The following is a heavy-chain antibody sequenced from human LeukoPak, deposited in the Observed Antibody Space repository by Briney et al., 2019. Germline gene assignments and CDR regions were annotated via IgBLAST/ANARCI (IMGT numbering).Heavy chain of an antibody. J-gene: IGHJ4*02. CDR2: IRYDGSNK. V-gene: IGHV3-30*02. CDR1: GFTFSIYG. CDR3: ARGHTAVTRHFDF. Sequence: GGSLRLSCAASGFTFSIYGMHWVRQAPGKGLEWVAFIRYDGSNKYYADSVKGRFTISRDNSKNTLYLQMNSLRAEDTAVYYCARGHTAVTRHFDFWGQGTLVTVSS. D-gene: IGHD4-17*01.